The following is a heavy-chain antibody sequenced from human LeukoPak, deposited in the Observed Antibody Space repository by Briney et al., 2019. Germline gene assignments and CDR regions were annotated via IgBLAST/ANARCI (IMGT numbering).Heavy chain of an antibody. J-gene: IGHJ4*02. CDR3: TSERLAYYDSTGLDDY. CDR2: IWFDGSNQ. D-gene: IGHD3-22*01. V-gene: IGHV3-33*01. CDR1: GFTFSTYA. Sequence: HPGGSLRLSCAASGFTFSTYAMHWVRQAPGKGLGWVADIWFDGSNQHYADSVKGRFTISRDNSKNTLYLQMNSLGAEDTALYYCTSERLAYYDSTGLDDYWGQGTLVTVSS.